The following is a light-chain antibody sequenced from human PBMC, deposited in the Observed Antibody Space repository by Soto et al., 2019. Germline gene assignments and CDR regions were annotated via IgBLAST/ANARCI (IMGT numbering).Light chain of an antibody. CDR1: QSISSN. V-gene: IGKV3-15*01. Sequence: IVMTQSPATLSVSPGERATLSCRASQSISSNLAWYQQKPGQAPRLLIYGASTRATGIPARFSGSGSGTEFTLTISGRQSEDFAIYYCQQYNDWPPKVTFGQGTRLEIK. J-gene: IGKJ5*01. CDR3: QQYNDWPPKVT. CDR2: GAS.